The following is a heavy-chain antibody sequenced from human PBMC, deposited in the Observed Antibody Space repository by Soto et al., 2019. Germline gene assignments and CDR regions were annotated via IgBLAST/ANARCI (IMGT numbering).Heavy chain of an antibody. CDR3: ASSIN. V-gene: IGHV3-33*01. J-gene: IGHJ4*02. Sequence: GGSLRLSCAASGFPFGSYGMHCVRQAPFKWLDWVAVIWYDGTNKDYAESVKGRFTISRDNSKNTLYLQMNSLRADDTAVYYCASSINWGQGTLVTVSS. CDR1: GFPFGSYG. CDR2: IWYDGTNK.